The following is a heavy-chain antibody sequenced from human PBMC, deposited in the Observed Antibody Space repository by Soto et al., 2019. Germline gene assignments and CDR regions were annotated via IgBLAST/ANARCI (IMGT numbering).Heavy chain of an antibody. CDR2: IYYSGST. J-gene: IGHJ6*02. CDR1: GGSISSGDHY. V-gene: IGHV4-30-4*01. CDR3: ARVRKRYCSSISCYGVGNYYYGMDV. Sequence: SETLSLTCTVSGGSISSGDHYWSWIRQPPGKGLEWIGYIYYSGSTYYNPSLKSRATISIDTSKKQFSLKLNSVTAADTAVYYCARVRKRYCSSISCYGVGNYYYGMDVWGQGTAVTGSS. D-gene: IGHD2-2*01.